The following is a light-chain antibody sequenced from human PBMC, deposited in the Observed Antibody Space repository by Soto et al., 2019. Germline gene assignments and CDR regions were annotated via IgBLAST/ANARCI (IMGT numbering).Light chain of an antibody. J-gene: IGLJ1*01. V-gene: IGLV2-14*03. CDR3: SSYTSSYTYV. CDR2: DVS. CDR1: SSDVGGYNF. Sequence: QSVLTKPASVSRSPGQSVSISCAETSSDVGGYNFVSWYQQHPGKAPQLMIYDVSSRPSGVSNRFSGSKSGNTASLTISGLQAEDEADYYCSSYTSSYTYVFGTGTKVTVL.